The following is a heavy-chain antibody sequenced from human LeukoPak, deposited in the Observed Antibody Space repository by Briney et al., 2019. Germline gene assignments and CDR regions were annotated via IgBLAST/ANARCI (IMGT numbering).Heavy chain of an antibody. CDR1: GGSISSGDYY. CDR3: ARDLLIADAFAV. J-gene: IGHJ3*01. V-gene: IGHV4-61*02. CDR2: ISASGST. Sequence: PSQTLSLTCSVSGGSISSGDYYWNWIRQPAGKGLEWIGRISASGSTNYNPSLKSRVTVSLDTSKNQFSLKLSSVTAADTAVYFCARDLLIADAFAVWGQGTMVTVSS.